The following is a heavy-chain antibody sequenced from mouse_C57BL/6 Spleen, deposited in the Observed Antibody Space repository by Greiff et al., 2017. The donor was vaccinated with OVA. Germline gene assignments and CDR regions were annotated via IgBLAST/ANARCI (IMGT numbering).Heavy chain of an antibody. CDR2: IDPSDSYT. D-gene: IGHD3-3*01. CDR1: GYTFTSYW. CDR3: ARGAGYWYFDV. J-gene: IGHJ1*03. V-gene: IGHV1-50*01. Sequence: QVQLKQPGAELVKPGASVKLSCKASGYTFTSYWMQWVKQRPGQGLEWIGEIDPSDSYTNYNQKFKGKATLTVDTSSSTAYMQLSSLTSEDSAVYYCARGAGYWYFDVWGTGTTVTVSS.